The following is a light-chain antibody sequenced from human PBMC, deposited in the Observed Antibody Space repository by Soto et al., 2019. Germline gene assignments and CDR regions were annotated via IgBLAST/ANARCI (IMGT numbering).Light chain of an antibody. V-gene: IGLV2-14*01. CDR1: SSDIGGYNY. CDR2: EVS. Sequence: QSALTQPASVSGSPGQSITISCTGTSSDIGGYNYVSWYQQHPGKAPELIIYEVSHRPSEVSHRFSGSKSGNTASLTISGLQAEDEADYFCSSYASSAILLFGGGTKVTVL. J-gene: IGLJ2*01. CDR3: SSYASSAILL.